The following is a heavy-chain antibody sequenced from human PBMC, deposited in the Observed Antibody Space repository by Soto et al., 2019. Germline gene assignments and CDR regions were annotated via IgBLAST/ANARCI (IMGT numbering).Heavy chain of an antibody. V-gene: IGHV4-59*08. CDR2: INCRWGT. Sequence: QVQLQESGPRLVKPSETLSLTCTVSGGSLRNYYCSWFRQPPGKGLEWVAYINCRWGTFSNPSLQSRVTMSVSTSNDQCSLMLNSVTAADTAVYYCARQGFGDLHGLVDVWGQGTTVTVSS. CDR3: ARQGFGDLHGLVDV. J-gene: IGHJ6*02. CDR1: GGSLRNYY. D-gene: IGHD3-10*01.